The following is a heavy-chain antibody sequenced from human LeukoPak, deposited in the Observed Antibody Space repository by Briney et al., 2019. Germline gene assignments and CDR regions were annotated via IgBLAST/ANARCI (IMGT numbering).Heavy chain of an antibody. J-gene: IGHJ4*02. CDR1: GGTFSSYA. Sequence: GSSVTVSCKASGGTFSSYAISWVRQAPGQGLEWLGRIIPILGIANYAQKFQGRVTITADKSTSTAYMELSSLRSEDTAVYYCASSGGIVATISSPFDYWGQGTLVTVSS. D-gene: IGHD5-12*01. CDR2: IIPILGIA. V-gene: IGHV1-69*04. CDR3: ASSGGIVATISSPFDY.